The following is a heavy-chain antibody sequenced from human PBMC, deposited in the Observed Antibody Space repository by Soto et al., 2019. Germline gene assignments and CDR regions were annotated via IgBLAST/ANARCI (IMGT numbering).Heavy chain of an antibody. V-gene: IGHV1-18*04. Sequence: ASVKVSCKASGYTFTSYGISWVRQAPGQGLEWMGWISAYNGNTNYAQKLQGRATMTTDTSTSTAYMELRSLRYDDTAVYYCARDESGGYYAFWSGYFANYYYYGMDVWGQGTTVTVSS. CDR2: ISAYNGNT. CDR3: ARDESGGYYAFWSGYFANYYYYGMDV. J-gene: IGHJ6*02. D-gene: IGHD3-3*01. CDR1: GYTFTSYG.